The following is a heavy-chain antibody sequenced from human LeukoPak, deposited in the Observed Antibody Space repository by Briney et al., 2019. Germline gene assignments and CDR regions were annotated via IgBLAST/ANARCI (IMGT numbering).Heavy chain of an antibody. J-gene: IGHJ3*02. CDR2: IYPGDSDT. CDR3: ARHRPYNWSEGSLRPVAFDI. CDR1: GYSFTSYW. Sequence: GASLKISCKGSGYSFTSYWIGWVRQMPGKGLEWMGIIYPGDSDTRYSPSFQGQVTISADKSISTAYLQWSSLKASDTAMYYCARHRPYNWSEGSLRPVAFDIWGQGTMVTVSS. D-gene: IGHD1-1*01. V-gene: IGHV5-51*01.